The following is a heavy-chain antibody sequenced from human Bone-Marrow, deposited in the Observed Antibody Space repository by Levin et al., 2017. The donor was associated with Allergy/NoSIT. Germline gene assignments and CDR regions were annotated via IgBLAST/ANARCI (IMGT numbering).Heavy chain of an antibody. CDR3: ARDLIAVAGRGGEKNYYYGMDV. D-gene: IGHD6-19*01. Sequence: PGGSLRLSCAASGFTFSDYYMSWIRQAPGKGLEWVSYISSSGSTIYYADSVKGRFTISRDNAKNSLYLQMNSLRAEDTAVYYCARDLIAVAGRGGEKNYYYGMDVWGQGTTVTVSS. CDR2: ISSSGSTI. J-gene: IGHJ6*02. CDR1: GFTFSDYY. V-gene: IGHV3-11*01.